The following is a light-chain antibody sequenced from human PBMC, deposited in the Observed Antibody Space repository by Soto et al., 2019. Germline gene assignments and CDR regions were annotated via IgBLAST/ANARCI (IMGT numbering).Light chain of an antibody. CDR2: DAS. Sequence: EIVLKQSPATLSLSPGERATLSCRASQSISNYLAWYQQKPGQAPRLLFYDASNRATGIPARFSGSGSGTAFTFAIRCLERVDSGVYCGQLRSNWPPVPFGGGTKVEI. CDR1: QSISNY. V-gene: IGKV3-11*01. CDR3: QLRSNWPPVP. J-gene: IGKJ4*01.